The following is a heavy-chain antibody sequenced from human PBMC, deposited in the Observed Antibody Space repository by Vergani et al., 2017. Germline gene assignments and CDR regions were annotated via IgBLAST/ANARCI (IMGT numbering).Heavy chain of an antibody. V-gene: IGHV3-23*01. J-gene: IGHJ4*02. CDR3: VKDAGSYENFFDS. D-gene: IGHD1-26*01. CDR1: GFSFSTYA. CDR2: LTGGGGST. Sequence: EVQLLESGGSLKQPGGSVRLSCAASGFSFSTYAMHWVRQAPGKGLEWVSALTGGGGSTYYADSFKGRFIISRDNSRDTLYLQMKSLRPEDTATYYCVKDAGSYENFFDSWGKGTLLTVSS.